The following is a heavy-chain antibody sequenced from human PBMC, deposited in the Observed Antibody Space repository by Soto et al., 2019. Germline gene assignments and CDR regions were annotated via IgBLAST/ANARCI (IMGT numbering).Heavy chain of an antibody. V-gene: IGHV4-30-4*01. CDR2: IYYSGST. CDR1: GGPISSGDYY. Sequence: PSETLSLTCTVSGGPISSGDYYWSWIRQPPGKGLEWIGYIYYSGSTYYNPSLKSRVTISVDTSKNQFSLKLSSVTAADTAVYYCASYFGSGISMAIDYWGQGTLVTVSS. CDR3: ASYFGSGISMAIDY. J-gene: IGHJ4*02. D-gene: IGHD3-10*01.